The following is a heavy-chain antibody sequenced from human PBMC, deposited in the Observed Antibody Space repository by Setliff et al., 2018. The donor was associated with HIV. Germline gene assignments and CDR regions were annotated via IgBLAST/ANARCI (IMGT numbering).Heavy chain of an antibody. D-gene: IGHD3-10*01. CDR3: ARGKGVGGVIITGGLDV. J-gene: IGHJ6*04. CDR1: ATFTNVD. CDR2: MNPNSGVS. V-gene: IGHV1-8*01. Sequence: GASVKVSCKASATFTNVDIHWLRRATGQGLEWMGWMNPNSGVSGYGQKFQGRVIMTRDTSISTAYMELSSLTSEDTAVYYCARGKGVGGVIITGGLDVWGKGTTVTVSS.